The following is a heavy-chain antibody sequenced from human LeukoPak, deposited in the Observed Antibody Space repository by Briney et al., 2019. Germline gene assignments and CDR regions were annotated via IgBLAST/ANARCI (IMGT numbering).Heavy chain of an antibody. J-gene: IGHJ3*02. D-gene: IGHD4-17*01. Sequence: ASVKVSCKASGYTFTGYYMHWVRQAPGQGLEWMGWINPNSGGTNYAQKFQGRVTMTRDTSISTAYMELSRLRSDDTDVYYCARDRTTVTYDAFDIWGQGTMVTVSS. CDR3: ARDRTTVTYDAFDI. V-gene: IGHV1-2*02. CDR2: INPNSGGT. CDR1: GYTFTGYY.